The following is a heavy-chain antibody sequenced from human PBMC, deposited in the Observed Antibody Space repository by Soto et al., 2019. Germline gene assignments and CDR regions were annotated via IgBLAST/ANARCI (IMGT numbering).Heavy chain of an antibody. CDR1: GFTFRSYW. D-gene: IGHD5-12*01. V-gene: IGHV3-74*01. Sequence: HHGGSLRLACAASGFTFRSYWMHWVRQAPGKGLVWVSRINSDGSSTSYADSVKGRFTISRDNAKNTLYLQMNSLRAEDTAVYYCARPRSEDGYLRYWGQGTLVTVSS. CDR2: INSDGSST. CDR3: ARPRSEDGYLRY. J-gene: IGHJ4*02.